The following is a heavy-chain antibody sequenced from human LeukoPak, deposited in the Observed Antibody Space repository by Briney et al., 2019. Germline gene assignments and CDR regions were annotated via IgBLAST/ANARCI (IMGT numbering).Heavy chain of an antibody. CDR3: AKYPTYYYDSSGYYTY. V-gene: IGHV3-23*01. CDR2: ISGSGGST. D-gene: IGHD3-22*01. Sequence: GGSLRLSCAASGFTFSSYSMNWVRQAPGKGLEWVSAISGSGGSTYYADSVKGRFTISRDNSKSTLYLQMNSLRAEDTAVYYCAKYPTYYYDSSGYYTYWGQGTLVTVSS. J-gene: IGHJ4*02. CDR1: GFTFSSYS.